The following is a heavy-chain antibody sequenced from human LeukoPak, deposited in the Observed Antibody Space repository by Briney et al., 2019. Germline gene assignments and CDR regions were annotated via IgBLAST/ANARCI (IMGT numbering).Heavy chain of an antibody. J-gene: IGHJ3*02. Sequence: GGSLRLSCAASGFTFTSHSMNWVRQAPGKGLEWVSSIGSRSTSVYYADSVKGRFTISRDNAKNSLYLQMNSLRAEDTAVYYCARESSESFDIWGQGTMVTVSS. D-gene: IGHD6-25*01. CDR3: ARESSESFDI. CDR2: IGSRSTSV. V-gene: IGHV3-21*01. CDR1: GFTFTSHS.